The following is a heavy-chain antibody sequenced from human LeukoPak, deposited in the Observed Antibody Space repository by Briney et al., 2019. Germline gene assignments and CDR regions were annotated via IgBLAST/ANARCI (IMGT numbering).Heavy chain of an antibody. Sequence: GASVNVSCKASGCTFTGYYMHWVRQAPGQGLEWMGWINPNSGSTNYAQKFQGRVTMTRDTSISTAYMELSRLRSDDTAVYYCARARPATYCSGGSCYEYFQHWGQGTLVTVSS. V-gene: IGHV1-2*02. CDR3: ARARPATYCSGGSCYEYFQH. CDR2: INPNSGST. CDR1: GCTFTGYY. D-gene: IGHD2-15*01. J-gene: IGHJ1*01.